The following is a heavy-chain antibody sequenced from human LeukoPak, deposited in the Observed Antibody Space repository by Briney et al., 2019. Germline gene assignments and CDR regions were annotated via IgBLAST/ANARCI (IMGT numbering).Heavy chain of an antibody. D-gene: IGHD3-3*01. CDR1: GGTFSSYA. J-gene: IGHJ4*02. CDR3: ARSPDNYDFWSGYYPLDY. Sequence: GSSVKVSCKASGGTFSSYAISWVRQAPGQGLEWVGGIIPIFGTANYAQKFQGRITITTDESTSTAYMELSSLRSEDTAVYCCARSPDNYDFWSGYYPLDYWGQGTLVTVSS. V-gene: IGHV1-69*05. CDR2: IIPIFGTA.